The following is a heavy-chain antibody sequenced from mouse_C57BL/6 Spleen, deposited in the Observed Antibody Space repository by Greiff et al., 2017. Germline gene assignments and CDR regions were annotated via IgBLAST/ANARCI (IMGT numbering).Heavy chain of an antibody. CDR3: ARSLVSYYGSSHFAY. Sequence: EVQLVESGPELVKPGASVKIPCKASGYTFTDYNMDWVKQSHGKSLEWIGDINPNNGGTNYTQKFKGKATLTVDKSSSTAYMELRSLTSEDTAVYYCARSLVSYYGSSHFAYWGQGTLVTVSA. V-gene: IGHV1-18*01. D-gene: IGHD1-1*01. J-gene: IGHJ3*01. CDR2: INPNNGGT. CDR1: GYTFTDYN.